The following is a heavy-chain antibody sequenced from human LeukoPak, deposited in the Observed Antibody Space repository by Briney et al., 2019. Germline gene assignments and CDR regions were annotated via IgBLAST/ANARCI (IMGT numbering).Heavy chain of an antibody. Sequence: PSQTLSLTCAVSGGSISSGGYSWSWIRQPPEKGLEWIGYIYHSGSTYYNPSLKSRVTISVDTSKNQFSLKLSSVTAADTAVYYCARGVTMIDAFDIWGQGTMVTVSS. D-gene: IGHD3-22*01. J-gene: IGHJ3*02. CDR3: ARGVTMIDAFDI. CDR1: GGSISSGGYS. CDR2: IYHSGST. V-gene: IGHV4-30-2*01.